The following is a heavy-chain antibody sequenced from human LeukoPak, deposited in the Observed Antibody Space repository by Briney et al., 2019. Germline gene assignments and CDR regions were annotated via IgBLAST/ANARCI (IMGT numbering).Heavy chain of an antibody. CDR3: AGGVLLWSELDY. CDR2: ISYDGSNK. V-gene: IGHV3-30-3*01. CDR1: GFTFSSYA. Sequence: PGGSLRLSCAASGFTFSSYAMHWVRQAPGKGLEWVAVISYDGSNKYYADSVKGRFTISRDNSKNTLYLQMNSLRAEDTAVYYCAGGVLLWSELDYWGQGTLVTVSS. D-gene: IGHD3-10*02. J-gene: IGHJ4*02.